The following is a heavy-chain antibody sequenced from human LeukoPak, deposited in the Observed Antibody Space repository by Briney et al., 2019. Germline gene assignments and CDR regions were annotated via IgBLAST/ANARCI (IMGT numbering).Heavy chain of an antibody. Sequence: SGTLSLTCAVSGGSISSSNWWSWVRQPPGKGLEWIGEIYHSGSTNYNPSLKSRVTISVDKSKNQFSLKLSSVTAADTAVYYCARGGFAYYYDSSGYYYFDYWGQGTLVTVSS. CDR1: GGSISSSNW. J-gene: IGHJ4*02. CDR3: ARGGFAYYYDSSGYYYFDY. CDR2: IYHSGST. V-gene: IGHV4-4*02. D-gene: IGHD3-22*01.